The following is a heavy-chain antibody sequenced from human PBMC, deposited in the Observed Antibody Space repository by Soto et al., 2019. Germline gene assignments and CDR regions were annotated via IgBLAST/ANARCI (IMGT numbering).Heavy chain of an antibody. D-gene: IGHD3-3*01. CDR1: GFTFSSYG. CDR2: ISYDGSNK. V-gene: IGHV3-30*18. Sequence: GGSLRLSCAASGFTFSSYGMHWVRQAPGKGLEWVAVISYDGSNKYYADSVKGRFTISRDNSKNTLYLQMNSLRAEDTAVYYCAKDSIGFWRVWGKGTTVTVSS. J-gene: IGHJ6*04. CDR3: AKDSIGFWRV.